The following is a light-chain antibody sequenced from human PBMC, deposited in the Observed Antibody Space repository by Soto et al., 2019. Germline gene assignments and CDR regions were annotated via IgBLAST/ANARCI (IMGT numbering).Light chain of an antibody. CDR1: QSVGSD. Sequence: IVMTQSPATLSVSPGERATLSCRASQSVGSDLAWYQQKPGQAPRLVIYDIFTTATGVPTRISGSGSGTEFTLTISSLQSENFAIYSSQQYNSWPLTFRGGTKVDSK. V-gene: IGKV3D-15*01. CDR3: QQYNSWPLT. J-gene: IGKJ4*01. CDR2: DIF.